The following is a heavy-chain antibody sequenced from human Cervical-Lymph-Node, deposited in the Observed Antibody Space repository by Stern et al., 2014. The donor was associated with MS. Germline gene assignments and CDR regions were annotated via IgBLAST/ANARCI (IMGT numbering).Heavy chain of an antibody. D-gene: IGHD2-15*01. CDR1: GYPFIAYF. V-gene: IGHV1-2*06. CDR3: AAVAATGNHYHYAMDV. J-gene: IGHJ6*02. Sequence: QLVQSGAEVKKPGASVKVFCKAFGYPFIAYFVYWVRQAPGQGLEWMGRINPNSGGTNYAQKFQGRVTLTRDPSISTADMELSRLRSDGTAVYYCAAVAATGNHYHYAMDVWGQGTTVTVSS. CDR2: INPNSGGT.